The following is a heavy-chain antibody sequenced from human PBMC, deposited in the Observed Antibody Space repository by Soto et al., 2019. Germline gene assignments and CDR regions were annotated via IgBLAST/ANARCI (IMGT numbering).Heavy chain of an antibody. D-gene: IGHD3-9*01. CDR3: ARGITLLYDILTGPGTNYGMDV. V-gene: IGHV1-18*01. Sequence: QVQLVQSGAEVKKPGASVKVSCKASGYTFTSYGISWVRQAPGQGLEWMGWISAYNGNTNYAQKLQGRVTMTTDTSTSTAYMELRSRRSDDTAVYYCARGITLLYDILTGPGTNYGMDVWGQGTTVTVSS. CDR2: ISAYNGNT. J-gene: IGHJ6*02. CDR1: GYTFTSYG.